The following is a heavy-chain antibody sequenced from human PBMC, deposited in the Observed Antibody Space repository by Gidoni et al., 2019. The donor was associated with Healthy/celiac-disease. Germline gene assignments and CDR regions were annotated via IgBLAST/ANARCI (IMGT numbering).Heavy chain of an antibody. CDR1: GVPFSSYI. D-gene: IGHD5-18*01. CDR3: AREGTAMVMDFDY. J-gene: IGHJ4*02. CDR2: IRSSRSTI. Sequence: EVQLVESGGGLVQAGGSLRLSCAAPGVPFSSYIMNWVRQAPGKGLGWVSYIRSSRSTIYYADSVKGRFTISRDNAKNSLYLQMNSLSDEDTAVYYCAREGTAMVMDFDYWGQGTMVTVSS. V-gene: IGHV3-48*02.